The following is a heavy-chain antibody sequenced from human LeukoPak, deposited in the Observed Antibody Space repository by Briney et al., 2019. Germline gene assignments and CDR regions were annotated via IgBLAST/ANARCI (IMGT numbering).Heavy chain of an antibody. D-gene: IGHD6-19*01. V-gene: IGHV4-39*07. CDR1: GGSISSSIYY. Sequence: SETLSLTCTVSGGSISSSIYYWGWIRQPPGKGLEWIGSIYYSGSTYYNPSLKSRVTISVDTSKNQFSLKLSSVTAADTAVYYCARGQWLPHFDYWGQGTLVTASS. CDR3: ARGQWLPHFDY. J-gene: IGHJ4*02. CDR2: IYYSGST.